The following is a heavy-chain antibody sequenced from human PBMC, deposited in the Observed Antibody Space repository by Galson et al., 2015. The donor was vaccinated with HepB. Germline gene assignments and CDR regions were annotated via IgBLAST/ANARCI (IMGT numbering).Heavy chain of an antibody. V-gene: IGHV1-58*02. CDR2: IVVGSGNT. CDR3: AAGGPGRFLGWLPPDY. D-gene: IGHD3-3*01. Sequence: SVKVSCRASGFTFTRSAMQWVRQTRGQRLEWIGWIVVGSGNTNYAQKFQERVTITRDMSTSTAYMELSSLRSEDTAVYYCAAGGPGRFLGWLPPDYWGQGTLVTVSS. J-gene: IGHJ4*02. CDR1: GFTFTRSA.